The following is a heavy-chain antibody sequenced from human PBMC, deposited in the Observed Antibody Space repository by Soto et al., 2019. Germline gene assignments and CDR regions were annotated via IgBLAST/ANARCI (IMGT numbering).Heavy chain of an antibody. CDR3: ARARGSGYYTFDY. CDR2: IYYSGST. V-gene: IGHV4-30-4*01. J-gene: IGHJ4*02. CDR1: GGSISSGDYY. Sequence: PSETLSLTFTVSGGSISSGDYYWSWIRQPPGKGLEWIGYIYYSGSTYYSPSLKSRVTISVDTSKNQFSLKLSSVTAADTAVYYCARARGSGYYTFDYWGQGTLVTVSS. D-gene: IGHD3-22*01.